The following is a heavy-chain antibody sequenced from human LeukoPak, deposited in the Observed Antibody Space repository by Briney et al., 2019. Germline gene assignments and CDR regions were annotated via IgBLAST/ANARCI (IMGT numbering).Heavy chain of an antibody. CDR2: ISAYNGNT. CDR3: ARRYCTNGVCYDAFDI. V-gene: IGHV1-18*01. CDR1: GYTFTSYG. Sequence: ASVKVSCKASGYTFTSYGISWVRQAPGQGLEWMGWISAYNGNTNYAKKLQGRVTMTTDTSTSTAYMELRSLRSDDTAVYYCARRYCTNGVCYDAFDIWGQGTMVTVSS. D-gene: IGHD2-8*01. J-gene: IGHJ3*02.